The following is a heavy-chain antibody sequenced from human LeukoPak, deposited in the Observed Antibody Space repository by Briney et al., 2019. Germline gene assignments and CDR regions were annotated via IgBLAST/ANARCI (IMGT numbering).Heavy chain of an antibody. J-gene: IGHJ4*02. V-gene: IGHV1-8*02. Sequence: ASVKVSCKASGYTFTGYYMHWVRQAPGQGLEWMGRINPNSGNTGYAQKFQGRVTMTRNTSISTAYMELSSLRSEDTAVYYCARGHNWNYSRTYYFDYWGQGTLVTVSS. CDR2: INPNSGNT. CDR3: ARGHNWNYSRTYYFDY. CDR1: GYTFTGYY. D-gene: IGHD1-7*01.